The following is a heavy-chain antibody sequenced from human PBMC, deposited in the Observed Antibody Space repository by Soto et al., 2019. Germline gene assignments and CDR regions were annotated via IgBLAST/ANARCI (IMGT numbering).Heavy chain of an antibody. D-gene: IGHD2-15*01. V-gene: IGHV1-8*01. CDR3: AGGGGYGGSRLPDY. CDR2: MNPNSGNT. J-gene: IGHJ4*02. CDR1: GYTFTSYD. Sequence: GASVKVSCKASGYTFTSYDINWVRQATGQGLEWMGWMNPNSGNTGYAQKFQGRVTMTRNTSISTAYMELSSLRSEDTAVYYCAGGGGYGGSRLPDYWGQGPWSPSPQ.